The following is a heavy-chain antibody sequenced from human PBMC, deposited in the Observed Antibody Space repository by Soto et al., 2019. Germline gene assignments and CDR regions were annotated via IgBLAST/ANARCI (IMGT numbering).Heavy chain of an antibody. CDR2: INPSGGST. CDR3: AREGCSGGSCYSVWFDP. V-gene: IGHV1-46*01. CDR1: GYTFTSYY. J-gene: IGHJ5*02. D-gene: IGHD2-15*01. Sequence: EASVKGSCKASGYTFTSYYMHWVRQAPGQGLEWMGIINPSGGSTSYAQKFQGRVTMTRDTSTSTVYMELSSLRSEDTAVYYCAREGCSGGSCYSVWFDPWGQGTLVTVSS.